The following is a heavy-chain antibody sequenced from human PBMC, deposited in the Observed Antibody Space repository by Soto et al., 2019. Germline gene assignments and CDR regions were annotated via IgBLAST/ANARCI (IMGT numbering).Heavy chain of an antibody. CDR1: GFTFGGSA. J-gene: IGHJ4*02. CDR2: IRSKTNSYAT. V-gene: IGHV3-73*01. Sequence: GGSLRLSCAASGFTFGGSAMHWVRQASGKGLEWVGHIRSKTNSYATAYAESVKGRFTISRDDSMNTAYLQMNGLKTEDTAVYFCTRQTDAVQWLVVPTDYNFDYWGQGTLVTVSS. D-gene: IGHD6-19*01. CDR3: TRQTDAVQWLVVPTDYNFDY.